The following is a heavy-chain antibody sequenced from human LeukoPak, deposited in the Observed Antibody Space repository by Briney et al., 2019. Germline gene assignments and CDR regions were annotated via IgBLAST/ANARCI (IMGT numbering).Heavy chain of an antibody. CDR3: ARVRGAGLQYYYMDV. J-gene: IGHJ6*03. V-gene: IGHV3-48*01. D-gene: IGHD4-11*01. CDR2: ITARSAI. CDR1: GFTFSSYA. Sequence: GGSLRLSCEASGFTFSSYAMSWVRQAPGKGLEWVSSITARSAIYYADSVKGRFTISRDNSKDTLYLQMNSLRADDTAVYYCARVRGAGLQYYYMDVWGKGTTVTVSS.